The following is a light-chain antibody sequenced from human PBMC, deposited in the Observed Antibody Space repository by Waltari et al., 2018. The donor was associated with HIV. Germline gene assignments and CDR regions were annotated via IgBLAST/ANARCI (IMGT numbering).Light chain of an antibody. Sequence: EVVMTQSPVFLSVSPGERATLSCRAGQTISTNLAWYQQKPGQAPRLLIYGASTRATDIPARFSGSGSGTEFTLTISSLQSEDFAVYYCQHYNRWPPTFSFGQGTKLEIK. V-gene: IGKV3-15*01. CDR2: GAS. CDR1: QTISTN. CDR3: QHYNRWPPTFS. J-gene: IGKJ2*03.